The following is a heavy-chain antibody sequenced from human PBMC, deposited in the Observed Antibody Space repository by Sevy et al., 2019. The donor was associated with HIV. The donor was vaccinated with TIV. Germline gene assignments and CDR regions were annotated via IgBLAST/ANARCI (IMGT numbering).Heavy chain of an antibody. D-gene: IGHD2-15*01. CDR1: GASMSSSSYY. CDR3: ARHAGNLVDATNNYFDL. V-gene: IGHV4-39*01. Sequence: SETLSLTCTVSGASMSSSSYYWGWIRQPPGKGLEWIGSVYYSGNTYYNPSLKSRITISVDTSKNRFSLKLSSVTAADTAVYYCARHAGNLVDATNNYFDLWGQGSLVTVSS. CDR2: VYYSGNT. J-gene: IGHJ4*02.